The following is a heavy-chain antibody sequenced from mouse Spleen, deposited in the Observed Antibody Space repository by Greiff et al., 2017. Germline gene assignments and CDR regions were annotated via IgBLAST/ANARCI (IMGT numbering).Heavy chain of an antibody. CDR3: ARDGSSYYFDY. CDR1: GYTFTDYY. CDR2: INPYNGGT. V-gene: IGHV1-19*01. J-gene: IGHJ2*01. D-gene: IGHD1-1*01. Sequence: EVQVVESGPVLVKPGASVKMSCKASGYTFTDYYMNWVKQSHGKSLEWIGVINPYNGGTSYNQKFKGKATLTVDKSSSTAYMELNSLTSEDSAVYYCARDGSSYYFDYWGQGTTLTVSS.